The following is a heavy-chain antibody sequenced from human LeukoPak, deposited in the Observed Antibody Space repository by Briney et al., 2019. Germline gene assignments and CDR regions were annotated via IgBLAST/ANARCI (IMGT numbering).Heavy chain of an antibody. D-gene: IGHD3-10*01. CDR2: FDPEDGET. CDR1: GYTLTELS. V-gene: IGHV1-24*01. CDR3: ARDRGTRGDYYYYGMDV. J-gene: IGHJ6*02. Sequence: ASVTVSCKVSGYTLTELSMHWVRQAPGKGLEWMGGFDPEDGETIYAQKFQGRVTMTRNTSISTAYMELSSLRSEDTAVYYCARDRGTRGDYYYYGMDVWGQGTTVTVSS.